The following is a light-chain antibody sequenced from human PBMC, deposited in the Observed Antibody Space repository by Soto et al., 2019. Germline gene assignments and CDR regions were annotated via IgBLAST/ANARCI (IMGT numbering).Light chain of an antibody. CDR1: QSVSNNY. CDR2: GAS. J-gene: IGKJ1*01. Sequence: EIVLTQSPGTLSLSPGARATLSCRASQSVSNNYLAWYQQKPGQAPRLLIYGASNRATGIPDRFTASGSGTDFPLPISRLEPEDFAVDDCQQYGSSGTFGQGTKVDIK. V-gene: IGKV3-20*01. CDR3: QQYGSSGT.